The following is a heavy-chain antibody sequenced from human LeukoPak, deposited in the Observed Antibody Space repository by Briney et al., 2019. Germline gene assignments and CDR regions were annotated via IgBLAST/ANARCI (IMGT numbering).Heavy chain of an antibody. D-gene: IGHD5-12*01. Sequence: ASVKVSCKVSEDTFISYDINWVRQATGQGLEWMGWMTPNTGHTAPAQKFQGRVTMTTDTSTKTVYLELRSLKSDDTAVYYCAKAFGTDRYKSWGQGTPVTVSS. V-gene: IGHV1-8*01. CDR1: EDTFISYD. CDR2: MTPNTGHT. CDR3: AKAFGTDRYKS. J-gene: IGHJ4*02.